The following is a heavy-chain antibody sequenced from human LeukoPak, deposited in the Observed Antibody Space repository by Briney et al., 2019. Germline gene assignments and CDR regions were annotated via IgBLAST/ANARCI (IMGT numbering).Heavy chain of an antibody. J-gene: IGHJ4*02. CDR2: INPNSGDT. Sequence: GASVKVSCKASGYTFTSYGISWVRQAPGQGLEWMGWINPNSGDTNYAQKFQGRVTMTRDTSINTAYMELSRLRSDDTAVYYCSRDRSPAPGRSYGRGHFGDCGQRTLVSGS. CDR1: GYTFTSYG. V-gene: IGHV1-2*02. CDR3: SRDRSPAPGRSYGRGHFGD. D-gene: IGHD5-18*01.